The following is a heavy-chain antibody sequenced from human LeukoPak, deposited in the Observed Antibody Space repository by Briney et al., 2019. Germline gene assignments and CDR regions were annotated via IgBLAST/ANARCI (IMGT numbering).Heavy chain of an antibody. CDR3: ARSRGPGNHFFDY. V-gene: IGHV3-23*01. CDR1: GFTFSSYA. CDR2: SSDTT. Sequence: GSLRLSCAASGFTFSSYAMSWVRQAPRKGLEWVSTSSDTTYYTDSVRGRFTISRDTSKNTLYLQMNSLGAADTAIYYCARSRGPGNHFFDYWGQGALVTVSS. J-gene: IGHJ4*02. D-gene: IGHD4-23*01.